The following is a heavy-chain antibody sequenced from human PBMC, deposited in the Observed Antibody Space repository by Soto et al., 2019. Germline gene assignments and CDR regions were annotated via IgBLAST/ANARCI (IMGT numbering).Heavy chain of an antibody. V-gene: IGHV1-69*02. CDR1: GGSFSSYT. CDR2: IIPILGIA. J-gene: IGHJ4*02. Sequence: GASVKVSCKASGGSFSSYTISWVRQAPRQGLEWMGRIIPILGIANYAQKFQGRVTITADKSTSTAYMELSSLRSEDTAVYYCASNSEGFGELFQPYYFDYWGQGTLVTVSS. CDR3: ASNSEGFGELFQPYYFDY. D-gene: IGHD3-10*01.